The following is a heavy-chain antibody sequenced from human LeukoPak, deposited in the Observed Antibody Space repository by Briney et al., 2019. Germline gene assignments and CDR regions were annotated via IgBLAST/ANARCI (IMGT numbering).Heavy chain of an antibody. CDR2: INFDGSTT. Sequence: PGGSLRLSCAASGFTFSNYPMDWVRQAPGKGLVWVSRINFDGSTTNYADSVQGRFTISRDNAKNTVYLQLNSLSAEDTAVYYCARGALKAYYCDYWGQGTPVTVSS. J-gene: IGHJ4*02. V-gene: IGHV3-74*01. CDR3: ARGALKAYYCDY. CDR1: GFTFSNYP.